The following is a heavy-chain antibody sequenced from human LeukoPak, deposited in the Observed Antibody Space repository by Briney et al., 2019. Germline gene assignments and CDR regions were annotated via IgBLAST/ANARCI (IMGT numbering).Heavy chain of an antibody. V-gene: IGHV3-30*03. Sequence: GGSLRLSCAASGFTFSSYGMHWVRQAPGKGLERVAVISYDGSNKYYADSVKGRFTISRDNSKNTLYLQMNSLRAEDTAVYYCARPYCGGDCYTPYYGMDVWGRGTTVTVSS. J-gene: IGHJ6*02. CDR2: ISYDGSNK. CDR1: GFTFSSYG. CDR3: ARPYCGGDCYTPYYGMDV. D-gene: IGHD2-21*02.